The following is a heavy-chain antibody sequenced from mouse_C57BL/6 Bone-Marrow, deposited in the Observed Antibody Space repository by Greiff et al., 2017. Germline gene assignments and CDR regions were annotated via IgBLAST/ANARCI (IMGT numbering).Heavy chain of an antibody. D-gene: IGHD1-1*01. J-gene: IGHJ3*01. CDR2: IDPANGNT. CDR3: ARAGHYYGSRAWFAY. CDR1: GFNIKNTY. Sequence: EVQLQQSVAELVRPGASVKLSCTASGFNIKNTYMHWVKQRPEQGLAWIGRIDPANGNTKYAPKFPGKATITADTSSNTAYLQLSSLTSEDTAIYYCARAGHYYGSRAWFAYWGQGTLVTVSA. V-gene: IGHV14-3*01.